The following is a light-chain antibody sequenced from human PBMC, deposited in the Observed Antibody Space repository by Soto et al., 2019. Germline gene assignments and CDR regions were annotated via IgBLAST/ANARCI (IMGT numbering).Light chain of an antibody. CDR2: DVT. CDR1: SSDVGGYNY. V-gene: IGLV2-11*01. Sequence: QSALTQPRSVSGSPGQSVTIYCTGTSSDVGGYNYVSWYQQQPGKAPRLVIYDVTKRPSGVPDRFSGSKSGNTASLTISGLQAEDEADYYCCSYAGSYTMVFGGGTKLTVL. J-gene: IGLJ2*01. CDR3: CSYAGSYTMV.